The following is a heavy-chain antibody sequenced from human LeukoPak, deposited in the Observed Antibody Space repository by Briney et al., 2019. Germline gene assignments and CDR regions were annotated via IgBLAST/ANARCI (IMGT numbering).Heavy chain of an antibody. CDR3: AKARRRDTYYFDY. Sequence: PGGSLRLSCAASGFTFDDYTMHWVRQAPGKGLKWVSLISWDGGSTYYADSVKGRFTISRDNSKNSLYLQMNSLRTEDTALYYCAKARRRDTYYFDYWGQGTLVTVSS. CDR2: ISWDGGST. CDR1: GFTFDDYT. D-gene: IGHD5-24*01. J-gene: IGHJ4*02. V-gene: IGHV3-43*01.